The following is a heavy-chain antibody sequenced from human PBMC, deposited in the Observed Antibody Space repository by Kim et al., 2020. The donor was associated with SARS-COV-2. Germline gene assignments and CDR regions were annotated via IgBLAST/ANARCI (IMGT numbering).Heavy chain of an antibody. V-gene: IGHV1-8*01. J-gene: IGHJ6*02. Sequence: KFQGRVTMTRNTSISTAYMELSSLRSEDTAVYYCARSLRYFDWLFYGMDVWGQGTTVTVSS. D-gene: IGHD3-9*01. CDR3: ARSLRYFDWLFYGMDV.